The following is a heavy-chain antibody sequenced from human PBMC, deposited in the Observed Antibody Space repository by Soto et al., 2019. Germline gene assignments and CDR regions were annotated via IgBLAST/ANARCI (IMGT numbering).Heavy chain of an antibody. D-gene: IGHD3-16*01. CDR3: ATLRLED. V-gene: IGHV3-7*01. J-gene: IGHJ4*02. CDR2: IRQDGSEK. CDR1: GFTFSNYW. Sequence: EVQLVESGGGLVQPGGSLRLSCVASGFTFSNYWMNWVRQAPGEGLEWVANIRQDGSEKYYADSVKGRFTISRDNTKNSLYLQMNSLRAEDTAFYYCATLRLEDWGQGTLVTVSS.